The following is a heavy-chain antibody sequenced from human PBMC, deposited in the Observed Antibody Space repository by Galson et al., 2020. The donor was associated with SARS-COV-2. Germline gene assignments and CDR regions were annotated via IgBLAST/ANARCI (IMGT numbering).Heavy chain of an antibody. CDR3: ARGGSGVNSFYVYGLDI. D-gene: IGHD2-15*01. J-gene: IGHJ6*02. V-gene: IGHV3-72*01. Sequence: GGSLRLSCAASGFTFSEHYMDWVRQAPGKGLEWVGRIRDKPNSYTTEYAASVKGRFTVSRDDSQNSLFLQMSSLKTEETAVYYCARGGSGVNSFYVYGLDIWGQGTTVTVSS. CDR1: GFTFSEHY. CDR2: IRDKPNSYTT.